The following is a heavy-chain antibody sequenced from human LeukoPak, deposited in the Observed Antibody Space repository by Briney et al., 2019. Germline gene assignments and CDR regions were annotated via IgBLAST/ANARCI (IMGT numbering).Heavy chain of an antibody. Sequence: ASVKVSCKASGYTFTSYGISWVRQAPGQGLEWMGWISAYNGNTNYAQKLQGRVTMTTDTSTSTAYMELRSLRSDDTAVYYCARPADYDFWSGVTDAFDIWGQGTMVTVSS. CDR2: ISAYNGNT. J-gene: IGHJ3*02. CDR3: ARPADYDFWSGVTDAFDI. D-gene: IGHD3-3*01. CDR1: GYTFTSYG. V-gene: IGHV1-18*01.